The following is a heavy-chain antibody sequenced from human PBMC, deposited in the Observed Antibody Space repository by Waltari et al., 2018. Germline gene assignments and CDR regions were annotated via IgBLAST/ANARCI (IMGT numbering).Heavy chain of an antibody. J-gene: IGHJ2*01. CDR3: ASIPSLAARRRHWYFDL. Sequence: QVQLQESGPGLVKPSETLSLTCTVAGGSISSHYWSWIRQPPGKGLEWIGYIYYSGSTNYNPSLKSRVTISVDTSKTQFSLKLRSVTAADTAVYYCASIPSLAARRRHWYFDLWGRGTLVTVSS. V-gene: IGHV4-59*11. CDR1: GGSISSHY. D-gene: IGHD6-6*01. CDR2: IYYSGST.